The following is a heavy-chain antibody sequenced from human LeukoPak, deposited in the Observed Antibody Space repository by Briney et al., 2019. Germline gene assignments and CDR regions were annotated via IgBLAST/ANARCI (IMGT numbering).Heavy chain of an antibody. D-gene: IGHD6-13*01. CDR3: AIRARLNSSSSWSRVHYYYYMDV. Sequence: SVKVSCKASGGTFSSYAISWVRQAPGQGLEWMGGIIPIFGTANYAQKFQGRVTITTDESTSTAYMELSSLRSEDTAVYYCAIRARLNSSSSWSRVHYYYYMDVWGKGTTVTVSS. J-gene: IGHJ6*03. CDR2: IIPIFGTA. CDR1: GGTFSSYA. V-gene: IGHV1-69*05.